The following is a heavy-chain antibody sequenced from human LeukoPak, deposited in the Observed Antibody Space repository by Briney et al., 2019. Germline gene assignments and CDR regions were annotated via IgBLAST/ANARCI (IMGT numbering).Heavy chain of an antibody. V-gene: IGHV3-30*02. CDR1: GFTFSSYG. J-gene: IGHJ6*03. Sequence: PGGSLRLSCAASGFTFSSYGMHWVRQAPGKGLEWVAFIRYDGSNKYYADSVKGRFTISRDNSKNTLYLQMNSLRAEDTAVYYCAKDGGRDKTDIPYYYTDVWGKGTTVTVSS. D-gene: IGHD2-15*01. CDR3: AKDGGRDKTDIPYYYTDV. CDR2: IRYDGSNK.